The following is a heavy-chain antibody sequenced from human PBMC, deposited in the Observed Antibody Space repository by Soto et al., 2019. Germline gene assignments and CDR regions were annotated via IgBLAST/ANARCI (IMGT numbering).Heavy chain of an antibody. D-gene: IGHD3-22*01. V-gene: IGHV5-10-1*01. CDR3: ARQIYDSDTGPNFQYYFDS. Sequence: GESLKISCKGSGYSFAGYWITWVRQKPGKGLEWMGRIDPSDSQTYYSPSFRGHVTISATKSITTVFLQWSSLRASDTATYYCARQIYDSDTGPNFQYYFDSWGQGTPVTVSS. J-gene: IGHJ4*02. CDR1: GYSFAGYW. CDR2: IDPSDSQT.